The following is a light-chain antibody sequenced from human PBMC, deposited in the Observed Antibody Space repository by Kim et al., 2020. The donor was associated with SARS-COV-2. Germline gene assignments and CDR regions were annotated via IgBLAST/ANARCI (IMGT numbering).Light chain of an antibody. V-gene: IGLV2-14*03. J-gene: IGLJ1*01. CDR1: SSDIGAYDY. Sequence: QSALTQPASVSGSPGQSITISCTGTSSDIGAYDYVSWYQQHPGKAPKLMIYDVSHRPSGVSNRFSGSKSDNTASLTISGLQAEDEADYYCSSYTITSAPGVFGTGTKVT. CDR3: SSYTITSAPGV. CDR2: DVS.